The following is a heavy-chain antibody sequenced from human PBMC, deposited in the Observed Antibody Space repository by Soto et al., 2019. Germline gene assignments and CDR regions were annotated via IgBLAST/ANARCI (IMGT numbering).Heavy chain of an antibody. V-gene: IGHV5-51*01. Sequence: PGESLKISCQGSGYKFNSYWIAWVRQMPGKGLEWMGVIHPSDSDTTYSPSFQGHVTFSVDKSNSTAYVQWSSLKASDTAMYFCERTVGGLQHFDYWGQGTLVTVSS. J-gene: IGHJ4*02. D-gene: IGHD1-26*01. CDR2: IHPSDSDT. CDR1: GYKFNSYW. CDR3: ERTVGGLQHFDY.